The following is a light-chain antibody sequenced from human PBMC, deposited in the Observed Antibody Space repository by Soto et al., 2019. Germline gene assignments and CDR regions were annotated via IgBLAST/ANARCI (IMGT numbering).Light chain of an antibody. CDR2: DAS. J-gene: IGKJ1*01. Sequence: DIQMTQSPSTMSASVGDRVTITCRASQSISSWLAWYQQKPGKAPKLLIYDASSLESGDPWRFSGSGSGTEFTLTISRLQPDDFATYYCQQYNSYPWTFGQGTKVDIK. CDR3: QQYNSYPWT. V-gene: IGKV1-5*01. CDR1: QSISSW.